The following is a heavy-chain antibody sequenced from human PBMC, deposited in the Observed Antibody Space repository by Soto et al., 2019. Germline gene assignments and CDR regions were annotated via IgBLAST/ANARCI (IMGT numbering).Heavy chain of an antibody. D-gene: IGHD6-19*01. J-gene: IGHJ5*02. CDR1: GFTFSSYA. CDR3: AREVAVAGYNGDNWFDP. Sequence: GGSLRLSCAASGFTFSSYAMHWVRQAPGKGLEWVAVISYDGSNKYYADSVKGRFTISRDNSKNTLYLQMNSLRAEDTAVYYCAREVAVAGYNGDNWFDPWGQGTLVTVSS. V-gene: IGHV3-30-3*01. CDR2: ISYDGSNK.